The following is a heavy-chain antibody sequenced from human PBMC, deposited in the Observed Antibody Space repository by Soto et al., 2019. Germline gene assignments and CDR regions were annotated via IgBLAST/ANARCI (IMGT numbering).Heavy chain of an antibody. J-gene: IGHJ5*02. Sequence: EVQLVESGGGLIQPGGSLRLSCVASGFSFSSYHMHWVRQPPGEGLVWVSRIDINGGTTNYADSVKGRFTVSRDNAKNTLYLQMNSLRVDDTAIYYCALFGVLKYPGAWGQGTLVTVSS. D-gene: IGHD3-3*01. V-gene: IGHV3-74*01. CDR2: IDINGGTT. CDR3: ALFGVLKYPGA. CDR1: GFSFSSYH.